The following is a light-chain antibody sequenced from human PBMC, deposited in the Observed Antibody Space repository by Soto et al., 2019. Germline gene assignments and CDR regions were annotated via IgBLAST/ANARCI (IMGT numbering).Light chain of an antibody. Sequence: DIQVTQSASSLSASLRDRVTTTWRASQSISSYLNWYPQKPVKAPKPPVYAASSLQSGVPSRFSGSGCGTDFTLTISSLQPEDFATYYCQQSYSTPSITFGQGTRLEIK. CDR2: AAS. V-gene: IGKV1-39*01. J-gene: IGKJ5*01. CDR1: QSISSY. CDR3: QQSYSTPSIT.